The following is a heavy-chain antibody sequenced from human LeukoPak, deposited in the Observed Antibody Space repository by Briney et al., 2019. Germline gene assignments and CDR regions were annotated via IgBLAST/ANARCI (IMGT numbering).Heavy chain of an antibody. D-gene: IGHD3-10*01. CDR1: GVSISSYS. J-gene: IGHJ2*01. Sequence: SETLSLTCTVSGVSISSYSWSWIRQPPGKGLEWIGYIHYTGSTDYIPSLKSRVTISVDTSESQFSLKLSSVTAADTAVYYCARVGGPGSWYLDLWGRGTLVTVSS. CDR3: ARVGGPGSWYLDL. V-gene: IGHV4-59*01. CDR2: IHYTGST.